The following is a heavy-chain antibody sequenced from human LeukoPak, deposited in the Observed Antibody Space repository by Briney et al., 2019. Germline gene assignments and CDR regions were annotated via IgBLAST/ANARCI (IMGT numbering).Heavy chain of an antibody. Sequence: GASVKVSCKASGYTFTGYYMHWVRRAPGQGLEWMGWINPNSGGTNYAQKFQGRVTMTRDTSINTAYMELSRLRSDDTAVYYCARDADSSSSLDFWGQGTLVPVSS. J-gene: IGHJ4*02. V-gene: IGHV1-2*02. CDR3: ARDADSSSSLDF. D-gene: IGHD6-13*01. CDR2: INPNSGGT. CDR1: GYTFTGYY.